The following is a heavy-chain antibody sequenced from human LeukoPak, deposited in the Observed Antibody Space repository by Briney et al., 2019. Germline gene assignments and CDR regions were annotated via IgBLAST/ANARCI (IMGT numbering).Heavy chain of an antibody. J-gene: IGHJ6*02. V-gene: IGHV3-21*01. CDR2: IISSSSYI. CDR1: GFTFSSYS. D-gene: IGHD3-22*01. Sequence: GGSLRLSCAASGFTFSSYSMNWVRQAPGKGLEWVSSIISSSSYIYYADSVKGRFTISRDSAKNSLYLQMNSLRAEDTAVYYCARDPGNYYDSSGYYKHYYYGMDVWGQGTTVTVSS. CDR3: ARDPGNYYDSSGYYKHYYYGMDV.